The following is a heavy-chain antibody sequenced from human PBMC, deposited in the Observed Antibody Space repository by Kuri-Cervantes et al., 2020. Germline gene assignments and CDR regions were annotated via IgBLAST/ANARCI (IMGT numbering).Heavy chain of an antibody. Sequence: GGSLRLSCVASGFTFSSYAMHWVRQAPGKGLEWVAVISYDGSNKYYADSVKGRFTISRDNSKNTLYLQMNSLRAEDTAVYYCARGEVVTATAYWGQGTLVTDSS. CDR3: ARGEVVTATAY. CDR2: ISYDGSNK. V-gene: IGHV3-30-3*01. J-gene: IGHJ4*02. D-gene: IGHD2-21*02. CDR1: GFTFSSYA.